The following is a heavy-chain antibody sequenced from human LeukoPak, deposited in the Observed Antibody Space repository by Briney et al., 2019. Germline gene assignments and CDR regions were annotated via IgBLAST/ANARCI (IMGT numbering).Heavy chain of an antibody. CDR3: ARDAHIWSGYYPYYYYMDV. J-gene: IGHJ6*03. CDR2: IRYDGSNK. D-gene: IGHD3-3*02. CDR1: GFTFSSYG. Sequence: GGSLRLSCAASGFTFSSYGMYWVRQAPGKGLEWVAFIRYDGSNKYYADSVKGRFTISRDNSKNTLYLQMNSLRAEDTAVYYCARDAHIWSGYYPYYYYMDVWGKGTTVTVSS. V-gene: IGHV3-30*02.